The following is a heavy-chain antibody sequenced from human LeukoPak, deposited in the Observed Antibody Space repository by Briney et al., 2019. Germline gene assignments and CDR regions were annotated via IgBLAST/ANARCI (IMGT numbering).Heavy chain of an antibody. D-gene: IGHD3-10*01. J-gene: IGHJ5*02. Sequence: PSETLSLTCTVSGGSISSYYWSWIRQPPGKGLEWIGYIYYSGSTNYNPSLKSRVTISVDTSKNQFSLKLSSVTAADTAVYYCTRDSYYGSGSYQGALDPWGQGTLVTVSS. CDR1: GGSISSYY. CDR3: TRDSYYGSGSYQGALDP. CDR2: IYYSGST. V-gene: IGHV4-59*01.